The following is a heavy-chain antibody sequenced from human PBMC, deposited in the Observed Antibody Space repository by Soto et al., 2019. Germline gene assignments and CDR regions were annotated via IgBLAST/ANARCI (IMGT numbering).Heavy chain of an antibody. V-gene: IGHV4-59*01. D-gene: IGHD1-26*01. CDR3: ARDPVGVTHFDY. Sequence: SETLSLTCTMGSISTYYWNWIRQPPGKGLEWIGYIYYMGRTNYNPSLKSRVTMSIDTSKNQFSLKLSSVTAADTAVYYCARDPVGVTHFDYWGQGALVTVSS. CDR2: IYYMGRT. J-gene: IGHJ4*02. CDR1: GSISTYY.